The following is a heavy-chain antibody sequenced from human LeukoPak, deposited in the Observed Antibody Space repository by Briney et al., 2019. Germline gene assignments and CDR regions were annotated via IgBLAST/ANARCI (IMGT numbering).Heavy chain of an antibody. V-gene: IGHV4-59*01. CDR1: GGSISSYY. J-gene: IGHJ4*02. CDR3: ARAGASYSFDY. CDR2: LFHSGST. D-gene: IGHD2-21*01. Sequence: SETLSLTCTVSGGSISSYYWSWIRLPPGKGLEWIGYLFHSGSTNYNPSLKSRVTISVDTSKNQFSLKLISVTAADTAVYYCARAGASYSFDYWGQGTLVTVSS.